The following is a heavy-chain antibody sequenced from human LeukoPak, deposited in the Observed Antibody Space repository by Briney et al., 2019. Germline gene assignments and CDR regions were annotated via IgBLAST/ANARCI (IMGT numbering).Heavy chain of an antibody. V-gene: IGHV1-2*02. CDR1: GYTFTGYY. Sequence: ASVKVSCKASGYTFTGYYMHWVRQAPGQGLEWMGWINPNSGGTNYAQKFQGRVTMTRDTSISTAYMELSRLRSDDTAVYYCARDRGVAATSRRWFDPWGKGTLVTVS. CDR2: INPNSGGT. D-gene: IGHD2-15*01. J-gene: IGHJ5*02. CDR3: ARDRGVAATSRRWFDP.